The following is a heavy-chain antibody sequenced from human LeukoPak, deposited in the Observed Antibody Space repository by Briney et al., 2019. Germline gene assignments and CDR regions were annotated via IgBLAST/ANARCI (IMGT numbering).Heavy chain of an antibody. CDR2: INHDGNEK. CDR3: ARAGAIGSVDY. Sequence: GGSLRLSCAASGFTFSSCWMSWVRQAPGKGLEWVANINHDGNEKYYVDSVTGRFTISRDNAKNSLYLQMNGLRVEDTAVYYCARAGAIGSVDYWGQGTLVPVSS. D-gene: IGHD2-15*01. V-gene: IGHV3-7*01. J-gene: IGHJ4*02. CDR1: GFTFSSCW.